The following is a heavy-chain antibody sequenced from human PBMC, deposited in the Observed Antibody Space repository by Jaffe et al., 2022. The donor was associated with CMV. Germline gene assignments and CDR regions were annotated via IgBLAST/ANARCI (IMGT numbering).Heavy chain of an antibody. CDR3: TLTDLAGYSTL. CDR1: GFTFSNAW. CDR2: IKSKTDGGTT. J-gene: IGHJ4*02. Sequence: EVQLVESGGGLVKPGGSLRLSCAASGFTFSNAWMSWVRQAPGKGLEWVGRIKSKTDGGTTDYAAPVKGRFTISRDDSKNTLYLQMNSLKTEDTAVYYCTLTDLAGYSTLWGQGTLVTVSS. D-gene: IGHD6-13*01. V-gene: IGHV3-15*01.